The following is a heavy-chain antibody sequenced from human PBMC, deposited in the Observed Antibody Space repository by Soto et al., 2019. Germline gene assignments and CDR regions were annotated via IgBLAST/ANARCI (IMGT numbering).Heavy chain of an antibody. CDR1: GYTFTGYY. CDR3: ARDVGGSVWGGGKYYYYGMDV. V-gene: IGHV1-2*02. Sequence: ASVKVSCKASGYTFTGYYMHWVRQAPGQGHEWMGWINPNSGGTNYAQKFQGRVTMTRDTSISTAYMEPSRLRADDTAVYYCARDVGGSVWGGGKYYYYGMDVWGQGTTGTVSS. D-gene: IGHD2-15*01. J-gene: IGHJ6*02. CDR2: INPNSGGT.